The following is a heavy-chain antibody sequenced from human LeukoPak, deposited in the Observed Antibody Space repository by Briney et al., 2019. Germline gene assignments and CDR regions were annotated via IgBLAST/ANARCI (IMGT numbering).Heavy chain of an antibody. J-gene: IGHJ4*02. CDR3: ARGRYVLRYFDWSTPDYFDY. CDR1: GGSFSGYY. CDR2: INHSGST. V-gene: IGHV4-34*01. D-gene: IGHD3-9*01. Sequence: SETLSLTCGVYGGSFSGYYWSWIRPPPGKGLEWIGEINHSGSTNYNPSLKSRVTISVDTSKNQFSLKLSSVTAADTAVYYCARGRYVLRYFDWSTPDYFDYWGQGTLVTVSS.